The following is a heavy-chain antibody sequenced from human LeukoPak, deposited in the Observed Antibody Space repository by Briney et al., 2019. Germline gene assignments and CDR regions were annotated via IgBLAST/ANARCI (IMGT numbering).Heavy chain of an antibody. D-gene: IGHD3-3*01. Sequence: GGSLRLSCAASGFTFSSYAMSWVRQAPGKGLEWVSAISGSGGSTYYADSVKGRFTISRDNSKNTLYLQMNSLRAEDTAVYYCAKDQVTIFGVVTRLFDYWGQGTLVTVSS. CDR1: GFTFSSYA. CDR2: ISGSGGST. V-gene: IGHV3-23*01. J-gene: IGHJ4*02. CDR3: AKDQVTIFGVVTRLFDY.